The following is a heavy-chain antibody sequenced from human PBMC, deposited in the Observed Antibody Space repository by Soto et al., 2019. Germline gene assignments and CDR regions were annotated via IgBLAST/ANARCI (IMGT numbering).Heavy chain of an antibody. Sequence: QVQLQESGPGLVKPSQTLSLTCTVSGGSISSGDYYWSWIRQPPGKGLEGIGYIYYSGSTYYNPSLSSRVTITVDTSKKQFSLKLSSVTAADTAVYYCARGEGTYLPYYYGMDVWGQGTTVTVSS. CDR3: ARGEGTYLPYYYGMDV. CDR2: IYYSGST. J-gene: IGHJ6*02. V-gene: IGHV4-30-4*01. CDR1: GGSISSGDYY.